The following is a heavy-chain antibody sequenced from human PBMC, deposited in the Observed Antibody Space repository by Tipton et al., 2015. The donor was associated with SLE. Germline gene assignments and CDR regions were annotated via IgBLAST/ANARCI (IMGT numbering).Heavy chain of an antibody. D-gene: IGHD5-24*01. CDR3: ARGQMDHAFDI. CDR2: IYYSGST. Sequence: TLSLTCTVSGGSISSGGYYWSWIRQHPGKGLEWIGYIYYSGSTYYNPSLKSRVTISVDTSKNQFSLKLSSVTAADTAVYYCARGQMDHAFDIWGQGTMVTVSS. V-gene: IGHV4-31*03. CDR1: GGSISSGGYY. J-gene: IGHJ3*02.